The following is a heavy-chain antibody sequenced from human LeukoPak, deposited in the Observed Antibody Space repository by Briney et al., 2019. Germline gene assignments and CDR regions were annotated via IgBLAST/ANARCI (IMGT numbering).Heavy chain of an antibody. Sequence: SETLSLTCTVSGGSISSSSYYWGWIRQPPGKGLEWIGYIYYSGSTNYNPSLKSRVTISVDTSKNQFSLKLSSVTAADTAVYYCARQGIAVAFDYWGQGTLVTVSS. J-gene: IGHJ4*02. V-gene: IGHV4-61*05. CDR3: ARQGIAVAFDY. CDR2: IYYSGST. D-gene: IGHD6-19*01. CDR1: GGSISSSSYY.